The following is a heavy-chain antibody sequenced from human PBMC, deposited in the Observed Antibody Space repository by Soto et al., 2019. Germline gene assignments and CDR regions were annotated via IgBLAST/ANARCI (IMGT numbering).Heavy chain of an antibody. CDR1: GFTFSSYA. J-gene: IGHJ6*02. V-gene: IGHV3-30*04. D-gene: IGHD3-22*01. CDR3: ARAITMIVVVITTSSYYYGMDV. CDR2: ISDDGSNT. Sequence: GGSLRLSCAASGFTFSSYAMHWVRQAPGKGLEWVAVISDDGSNTYYADSVKGRFTISRDNSKNTLYLQMNSLRAEDTAVYYCARAITMIVVVITTSSYYYGMDVWGQGTTDPVSS.